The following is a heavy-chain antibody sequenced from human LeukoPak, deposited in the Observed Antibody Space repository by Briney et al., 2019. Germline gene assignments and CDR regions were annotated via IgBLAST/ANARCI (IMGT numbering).Heavy chain of an antibody. CDR1: GYTFTSYY. J-gene: IGHJ3*02. V-gene: IGHV1-2*02. CDR2: INPNSGGT. Sequence: GASVKVSCKASGYTFTSYYIHWVRQAPGQGLEWMGWINPNSGGTNYAQKFQGRVTMTRDTSISTAYMELSRLRSDDTAVYYCAREDDRHAFDIWGQGTMVTVSS. D-gene: IGHD3-22*01. CDR3: AREDDRHAFDI.